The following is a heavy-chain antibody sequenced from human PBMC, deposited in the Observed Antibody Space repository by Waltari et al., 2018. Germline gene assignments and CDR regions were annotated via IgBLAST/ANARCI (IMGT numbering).Heavy chain of an antibody. J-gene: IGHJ6*02. Sequence: QVQLQESGPGLVRPSQTLSLTCTVSGGSISSGSVYWTWIRQPAGKGLEGVGDSCTMGGTNDNPYLKSRVSVPQDTSENQFSLRLSSVTAADTAVYYCARDEARYYDIMTGGGYYGLDVWGQGTTVTVSS. CDR3: ARDEARYYDIMTGGGYYGLDV. V-gene: IGHV4-61*02. CDR1: GGSISSGSVY. CDR2: SCTMGGT. D-gene: IGHD3-9*01.